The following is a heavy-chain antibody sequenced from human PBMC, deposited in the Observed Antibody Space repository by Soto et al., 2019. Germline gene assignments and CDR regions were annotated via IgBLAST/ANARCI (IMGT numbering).Heavy chain of an antibody. J-gene: IGHJ4*02. CDR3: TRDPTTSIVTDY. CDR2: IYSDGST. CDR1: GITVITNY. D-gene: IGHD2-21*01. Sequence: EVQLVESGGGLVQPGGSLRLSCAASGITVITNYFSWVRQAPGQGLEWVSGIYSDGSTHYADSVKGRFTISRDNSKNTVYLQMNTLRAEDTGVYYWTRDPTTSIVTDYWGQGTLVTVSS. V-gene: IGHV3-66*01.